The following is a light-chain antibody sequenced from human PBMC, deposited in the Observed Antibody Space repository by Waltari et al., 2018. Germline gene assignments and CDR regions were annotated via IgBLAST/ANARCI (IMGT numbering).Light chain of an antibody. CDR1: QGISSY. Sequence: AIRMTQSQSSFSASTGDRVTITCRASQGISSYLAWYQQKPGKAPKVLIYAASTLQSGVPSRFSGSGSGTDFTLTISCLQSEDFAIYYCQQYYSYPLTFGGGTRVEIK. CDR3: QQYYSYPLT. J-gene: IGKJ4*01. V-gene: IGKV1-8*01. CDR2: AAS.